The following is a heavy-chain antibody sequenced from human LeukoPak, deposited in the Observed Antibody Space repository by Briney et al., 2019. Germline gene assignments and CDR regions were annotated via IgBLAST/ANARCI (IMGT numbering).Heavy chain of an antibody. J-gene: IGHJ4*02. CDR3: AREYGDFDY. V-gene: IGHV4-4*07. D-gene: IGHD4-17*01. Sequence: PSETLSLTCTVSGGSINNYYWSWIRQSAGKGLEWIGRINASGRTNYNSSLKSRVTMSIDTSKNQFSLKVKSVTAADTAVYYCAREYGDFDYWGQGTLVTVSS. CDR2: INASGRT. CDR1: GGSINNYY.